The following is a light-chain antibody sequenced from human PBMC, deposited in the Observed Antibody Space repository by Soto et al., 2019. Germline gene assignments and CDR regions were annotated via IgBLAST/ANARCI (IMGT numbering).Light chain of an antibody. Sequence: EIVLTQSPATLSLSPGERATLSCRASHSVSSYLAWYQHKPGQTPRLLIYDTSTRATGVPARFSGSRSGTEFTLTINSLQSEDFAVYYCQRYNNWPLTFGGGTKVDIK. CDR1: HSVSSY. V-gene: IGKV3-15*01. CDR3: QRYNNWPLT. CDR2: DTS. J-gene: IGKJ4*01.